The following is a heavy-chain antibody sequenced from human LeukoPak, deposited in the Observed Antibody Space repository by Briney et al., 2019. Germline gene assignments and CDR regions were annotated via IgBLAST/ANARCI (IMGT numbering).Heavy chain of an antibody. Sequence: SETLSLTCDVYRYSVNNNDWWGWIRQPPGKGLEWIGYIYHNGDTYYSPSLKGRITLSVDTSKNQFSLRLTSVTAMDAAVYYCAKKVAGVGWFDPWGQGTLVTVSS. CDR3: AKKVAGVGWFDP. CDR1: RYSVNNNDW. D-gene: IGHD7-27*01. V-gene: IGHV4-28*01. CDR2: IYHNGDT. J-gene: IGHJ5*02.